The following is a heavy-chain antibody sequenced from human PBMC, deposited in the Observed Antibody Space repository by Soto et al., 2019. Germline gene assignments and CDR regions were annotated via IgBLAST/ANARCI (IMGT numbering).Heavy chain of an antibody. V-gene: IGHV2-5*02. D-gene: IGHD6-19*01. CDR1: GFSFNTRGVG. CDR2: TYWDDDR. CDR3: AHLVPGPLRFAY. J-gene: IGHJ1*01. Sequence: QITLKESGPTLMKPTQPLALNCTFPGFSFNTRGVGVAWIRQPPGKALEWLAVTYWDDDRRYRPSLTDRHTITKDISTNQVVLTMTNMDPVDTGTYYCAHLVPGPLRFAYWGQGALVTVSS.